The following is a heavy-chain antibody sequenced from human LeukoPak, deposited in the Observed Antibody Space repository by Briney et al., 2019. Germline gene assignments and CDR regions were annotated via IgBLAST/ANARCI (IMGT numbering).Heavy chain of an antibody. V-gene: IGHV3-30*04. CDR3: AKGIYCTSNSCYRRGMDV. J-gene: IGHJ6*02. D-gene: IGHD2-2*01. Sequence: GGSLRLSCAASGFTFSSYAMHWVRQAPGKGLEWVAVISYDGSNKYYADSVKGRFTISRDTSKNTLYLQMSSLRAEDTAVYYRAKGIYCTSNSCYRRGMDVWGQGTTVTVSS. CDR2: ISYDGSNK. CDR1: GFTFSSYA.